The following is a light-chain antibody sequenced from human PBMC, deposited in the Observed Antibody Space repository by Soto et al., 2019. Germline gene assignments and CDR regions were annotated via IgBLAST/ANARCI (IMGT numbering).Light chain of an antibody. CDR3: QQYYSYPIT. CDR1: QGISSY. V-gene: IGKV1-8*01. CDR2: AAS. J-gene: IGKJ5*01. Sequence: AIWMTQSPSSFSASTGDRVTITCRASQGISSYLAWYQQKPGKAPKLLIYAASTLQSGVPSRFSGSGSGTDFTLTISSLQSEDFATYYCQQYYSYPITFGQGTRLEIK.